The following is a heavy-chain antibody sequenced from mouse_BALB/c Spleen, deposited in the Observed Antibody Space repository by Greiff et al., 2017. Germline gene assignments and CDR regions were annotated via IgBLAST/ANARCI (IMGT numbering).Heavy chain of an antibody. CDR1: GFTFSSYA. J-gene: IGHJ3*01. Sequence: EVKLMESGGGLVKPGGSLKLSCAASGFTFSSYAMSWVRQTPEKGLEWVASISSGGSTYYPDSVKGRFTISRDNARNILYLQMSSLRSEDTAMYYCARGEGDEGAYWGQGTLVTVSA. CDR3: ARGEGDEGAY. CDR2: ISSGGST. D-gene: IGHD3-3*01. V-gene: IGHV5-6-5*01.